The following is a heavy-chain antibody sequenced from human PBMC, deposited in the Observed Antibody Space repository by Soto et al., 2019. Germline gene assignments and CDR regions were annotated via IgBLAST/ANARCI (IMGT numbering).Heavy chain of an antibody. Sequence: GGSLRLSCAASGFTFSSYGMHWVRQAPGKGLEWVAVISYDGSNKYYADSVKGRFTISRDNSKNTLYLQMNSLRAEDTAVYYCAKEMTSSSSDWFDPWGQGTLVTVSS. D-gene: IGHD6-6*01. V-gene: IGHV3-30*18. CDR3: AKEMTSSSSDWFDP. CDR1: GFTFSSYG. CDR2: ISYDGSNK. J-gene: IGHJ5*02.